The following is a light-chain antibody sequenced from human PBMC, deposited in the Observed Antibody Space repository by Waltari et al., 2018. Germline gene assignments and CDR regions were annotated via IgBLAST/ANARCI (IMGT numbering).Light chain of an antibody. CDR2: AVS. V-gene: IGLV2-23*02. CDR3: SSYAGSSKGV. Sequence: QSALTQPASVSGSPGQSTTIPCTGTSSDVGNYKRVSWYQQHPGKAPKLMIYAVSKRPSGVSDRFSGSKSGDMASLTISGLQPEDEAEYFCSSYAGSSKGVFGGGTKVTVL. CDR1: SSDVGNYKR. J-gene: IGLJ2*01.